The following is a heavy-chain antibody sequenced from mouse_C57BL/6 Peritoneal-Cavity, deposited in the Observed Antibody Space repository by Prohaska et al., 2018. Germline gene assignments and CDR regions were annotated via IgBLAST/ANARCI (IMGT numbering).Heavy chain of an antibody. V-gene: IGHV11-2*01. CDR1: GFTFSGFW. CDR3: MRYANYRYFDV. J-gene: IGHJ1*03. Sequence: EVQLLETGGGLVQPGGSRGLSCEGSGFTFSGFWMSWVRQTPGKTLEWIGDINSDGSAINYAPSIKDRFTIFRDNDKSTLYLQMSNVRAEETATYYSMRYANYRYFDVSSKGITVT. CDR2: INSDGSAI.